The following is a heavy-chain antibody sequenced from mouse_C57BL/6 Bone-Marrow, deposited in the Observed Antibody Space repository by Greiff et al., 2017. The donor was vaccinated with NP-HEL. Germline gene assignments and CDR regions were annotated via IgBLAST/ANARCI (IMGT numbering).Heavy chain of an antibody. J-gene: IGHJ3*01. D-gene: IGHD2-1*01. CDR3: ALYYGNYGGFAY. V-gene: IGHV1-63*01. CDR1: GYTFTNYW. Sequence: QVQLKESGAELVRPGTSVKMSCKASGYTFTNYWIGWAKQRPGHGLEWIGDIYPGGGYTNYNEKFKGKATLTADKSSSTAYMQFSSLTSEDSAIYYCALYYGNYGGFAYWGQGTLVTVSA. CDR2: IYPGGGYT.